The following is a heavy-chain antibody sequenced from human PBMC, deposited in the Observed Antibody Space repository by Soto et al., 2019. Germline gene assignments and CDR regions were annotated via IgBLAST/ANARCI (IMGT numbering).Heavy chain of an antibody. CDR3: AKGVNDFWSGYLLDY. CDR2: VGGSGGST. J-gene: IGHJ4*02. D-gene: IGHD3-3*01. CDR1: GFTFSTYA. Sequence: GGSLRLSCAASGFTFSTYAMSWVRQAPGKGLEWVSTVGGSGGSTYYADSVKGRLTISRDNSKNTLYLQMNSLRAEDTAVYYCAKGVNDFWSGYLLDYWGQGTLVTVSS. V-gene: IGHV3-23*01.